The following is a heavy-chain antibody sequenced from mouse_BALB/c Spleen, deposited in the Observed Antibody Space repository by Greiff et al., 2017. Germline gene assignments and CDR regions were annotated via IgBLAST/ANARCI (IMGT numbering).Heavy chain of an antibody. V-gene: IGHV6-6*02. J-gene: IGHJ3*01. CDR1: GFTFSNYW. CDR2: IRLKSNNYAT. D-gene: IGHD2-14*01. Sequence: EVQLQQSGGGLVQPGGSMKLSCVASGFTFSNYWMNWVRQSPEKGLEWVAEIRLKSNNYATHYAESVKGRFTISRDDSKSSVYLQMNNLRAEDTGIYYCTREERYDAGRFAYWGQGTLVTVSA. CDR3: TREERYDAGRFAY.